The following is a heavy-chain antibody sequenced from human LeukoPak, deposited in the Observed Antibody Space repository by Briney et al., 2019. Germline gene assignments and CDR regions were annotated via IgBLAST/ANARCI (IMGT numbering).Heavy chain of an antibody. CDR2: IYYRSTWYS. CDR1: GDSVSRKSAG. CDR3: ARGGLVRGSIDSLIAFDF. V-gene: IGHV6-1*01. Sequence: SQTLSLTCAISGDSVSRKSAGWNWIRQSPSRGLEWLGRIYYRSTWYSDFLTSRITISPDTYRNQFSLHLDSVTPEDTAVYYCARGGLVRGSIDSLIAFDFWGQGTVVTVSS. D-gene: IGHD3-10*01. J-gene: IGHJ3*01.